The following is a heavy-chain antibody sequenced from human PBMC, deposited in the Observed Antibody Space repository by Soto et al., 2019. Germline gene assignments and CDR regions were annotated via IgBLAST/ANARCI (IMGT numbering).Heavy chain of an antibody. V-gene: IGHV1-18*04. D-gene: IGHD1-26*01. J-gene: IGHJ6*02. Sequence: GASVKVSCKASGYTFTSYGISWVRQAPGQGPEWMGWISAYNGNTNYAQKLQGRVTMTTDTSTSTAYMELMSLRSDDTAVYYCARDRGTYSGSHYYYGMDVWGQGTTVTVSS. CDR2: ISAYNGNT. CDR1: GYTFTSYG. CDR3: ARDRGTYSGSHYYYGMDV.